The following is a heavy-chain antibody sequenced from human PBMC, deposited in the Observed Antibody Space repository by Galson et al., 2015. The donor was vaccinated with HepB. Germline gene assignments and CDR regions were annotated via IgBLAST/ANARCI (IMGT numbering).Heavy chain of an antibody. CDR1: GFTFSSYA. Sequence: SLRLSCAASGFTFSSYAMHWVRQAPGKGLGWVAVISYDGSNKYYADSVKGRFTISRDNSKNTLYLQMNSLRAEDTAVYYCARDTNGGADYWGQGTLVTVSS. D-gene: IGHD7-27*01. CDR3: ARDTNGGADY. V-gene: IGHV3-30*04. CDR2: ISYDGSNK. J-gene: IGHJ4*02.